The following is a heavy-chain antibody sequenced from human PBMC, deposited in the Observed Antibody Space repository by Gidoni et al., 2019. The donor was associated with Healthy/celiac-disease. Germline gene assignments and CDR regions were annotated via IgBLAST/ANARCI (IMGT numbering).Heavy chain of an antibody. Sequence: QVQLQESGPGLVKPSETLSLTCAVSGYSISSGYYWGWIRQPPGKGLEWIGRIYHSGSTYYNPSLKSRVTISVDTSKNQFSLKLSSVTAADTAVYYCARWGRPGGDYWGQGTLVTVSS. D-gene: IGHD7-27*01. J-gene: IGHJ4*02. CDR2: IYHSGST. CDR1: GYSISSGYY. CDR3: ARWGRPGGDY. V-gene: IGHV4-38-2*01.